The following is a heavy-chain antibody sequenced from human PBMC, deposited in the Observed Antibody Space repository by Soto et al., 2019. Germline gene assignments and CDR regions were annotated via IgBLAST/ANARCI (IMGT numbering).Heavy chain of an antibody. Sequence: ASVKVSCKASGYTFTSYYMHWVRQAPGQGLEWMGRINANSGSTSYAQKFQGRVTMTRDTSTSTAYMELRSLRSDDTAVYYCARVVGALGHWFDPSGQGTLVTVSS. D-gene: IGHD1-26*01. CDR2: INANSGST. CDR1: GYTFTSYY. V-gene: IGHV1-46*01. CDR3: ARVVGALGHWFDP. J-gene: IGHJ5*02.